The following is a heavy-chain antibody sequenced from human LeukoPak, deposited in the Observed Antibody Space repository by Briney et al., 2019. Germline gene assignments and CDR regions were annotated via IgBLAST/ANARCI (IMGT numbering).Heavy chain of an antibody. CDR1: GFTFSSYW. Sequence: GGSLRLSCAASGFTFSSYWMNWVRQAPGKGLEWVANIKQDGSEKYYMASVKGRFTISRDNARNSLYLQMNSLRAEDTAMYYCVYGDYGGGFDYWGQGTLVTVSS. J-gene: IGHJ4*02. CDR2: IKQDGSEK. CDR3: VYGDYGGGFDY. D-gene: IGHD4-17*01. V-gene: IGHV3-7*03.